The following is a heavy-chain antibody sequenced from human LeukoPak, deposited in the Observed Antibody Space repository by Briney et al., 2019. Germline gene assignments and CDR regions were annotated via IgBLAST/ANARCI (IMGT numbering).Heavy chain of an antibody. Sequence: PSETLSLTCAVYGGSFSGYYWSWIRQPPGKGLEGVGEINHSGSTNYNPSLKSRVTISVDTSKNQFSLKLSSETAANTSVCYCAGEAGYSILIHWFDPWGQGTLVTVSS. D-gene: IGHD5-12*01. CDR2: INHSGST. J-gene: IGHJ5*02. CDR1: GGSFSGYY. CDR3: AGEAGYSILIHWFDP. V-gene: IGHV4-34*01.